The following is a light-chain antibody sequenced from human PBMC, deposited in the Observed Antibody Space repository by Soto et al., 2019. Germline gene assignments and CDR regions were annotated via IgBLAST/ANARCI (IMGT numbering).Light chain of an antibody. CDR3: CSYTTNIAPYV. J-gene: IGLJ1*01. V-gene: IGLV2-14*03. Sequence: QSALTQPASVSGSPGQSITISCTGTSHDIGNGYDSVSWYQQHPGKAPKLIIYDVVNRPSGVSSRFSGSKSGNTASLTISGLQAEDEADYYCCSYTTNIAPYVLGTGTKVTVL. CDR1: SHDIGNGYDS. CDR2: DVV.